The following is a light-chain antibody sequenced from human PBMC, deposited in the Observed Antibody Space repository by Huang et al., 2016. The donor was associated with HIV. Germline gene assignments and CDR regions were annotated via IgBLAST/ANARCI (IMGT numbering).Light chain of an antibody. Sequence: AIRITQSPSSLSASTGDRVTITCRASQGISSYLAWYQQEPGRAPRLLIYAASTLQSGVPSRFSGSGSGADFTLTISGLQSEDFATYYCQQYYTYPRTFGQGTKQEIK. CDR1: QGISSY. J-gene: IGKJ1*01. V-gene: IGKV1-8*01. CDR2: AAS. CDR3: QQYYTYPRT.